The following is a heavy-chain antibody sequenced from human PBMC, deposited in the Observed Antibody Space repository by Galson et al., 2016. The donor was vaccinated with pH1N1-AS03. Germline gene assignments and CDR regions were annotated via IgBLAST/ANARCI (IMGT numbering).Heavy chain of an antibody. D-gene: IGHD2/OR15-2a*01. J-gene: IGHJ4*02. Sequence: PALVKPTQTLTLTCAFSGFSLATSGVGVGWIRQPPGKALEWLALIYWDDDKLYNPSLKSRLTVTKDTSKNLVVLTLTDMDPVDTAKYFCTRSRYYNTNLYYFDYWGQGTLVTVSS. V-gene: IGHV2-5*02. CDR1: GFSLATSGVG. CDR3: TRSRYYNTNLYYFDY. CDR2: IYWDDDK.